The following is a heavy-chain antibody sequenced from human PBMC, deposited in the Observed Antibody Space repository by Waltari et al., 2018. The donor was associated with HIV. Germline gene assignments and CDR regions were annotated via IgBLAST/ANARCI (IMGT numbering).Heavy chain of an antibody. CDR3: ARVKIVGNWFDP. CDR1: GGSISSGDYY. D-gene: IGHD1-26*01. J-gene: IGHJ5*02. V-gene: IGHV4-30-4*01. CDR2: MYYSGST. Sequence: QVQLQASGPGLVKPSQTLSLTCTVSGGSISSGDYYWSWIRQPPGKGLEWIGYMYYSGSTYSNPSLKSRVTISVDTSKNQFSLKLSSVTAADTAVYYCARVKIVGNWFDPWGQGTLVTVSS.